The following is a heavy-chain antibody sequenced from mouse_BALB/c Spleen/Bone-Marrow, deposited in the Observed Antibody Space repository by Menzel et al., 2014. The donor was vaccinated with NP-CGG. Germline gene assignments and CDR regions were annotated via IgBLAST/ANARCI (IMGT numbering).Heavy chain of an antibody. CDR1: GYIFTSYW. CDR2: IYPGSGST. CDR3: ASGVTTGWFVY. D-gene: IGHD2-2*01. V-gene: IGHV1-76*01. J-gene: IGHJ3*01. Sequence: VQLQQSGAELVRPGASVKLSCKTSGYIFTSYWIHWVKQRSGQGPEWIARIYPGSGSTYYNEKFEGKATLTADKSSSTAYMQLSSLKSEDSAVYFCASGVTTGWFVYWGQGTLVTVSA.